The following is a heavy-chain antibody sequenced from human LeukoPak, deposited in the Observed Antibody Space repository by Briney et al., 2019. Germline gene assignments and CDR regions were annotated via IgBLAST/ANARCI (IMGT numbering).Heavy chain of an antibody. CDR2: IYTRGST. CDR1: GTSVSSYY. CDR3: ARGRYCSATTCSGGDAFDI. V-gene: IGHV4-4*07. D-gene: IGHD2-8*02. J-gene: IGHJ3*02. Sequence: PSETLSLTCTVSGTSVSSYYWSWIRQPAGRGLEWIGRIYTRGSTNYNPSLQSRVSMSVDSSKSQFSLRLTSVTAADTAIYYCARGRYCSATTCSGGDAFDIWGQGTVVIVSS.